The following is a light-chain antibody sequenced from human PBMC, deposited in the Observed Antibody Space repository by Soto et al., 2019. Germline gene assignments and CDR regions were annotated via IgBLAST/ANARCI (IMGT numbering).Light chain of an antibody. CDR2: WAS. V-gene: IGKV4-1*01. CDR1: QSLLYTSNSKNY. CDR3: QQYLSIPRT. J-gene: IGKJ1*01. Sequence: DVVMTQSPDSLAVSLGERATINCKSSQSLLYTSNSKNYLAWYQRKPGQPPKLRIYWASTLEYGVPDRFSASGSGTDFTRTISSLQAADVAVYYCQQYLSIPRTFGQVTKVEIK.